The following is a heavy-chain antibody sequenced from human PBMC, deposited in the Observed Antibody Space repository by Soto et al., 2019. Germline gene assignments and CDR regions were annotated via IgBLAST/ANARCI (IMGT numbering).Heavy chain of an antibody. CDR3: AHRAYFDSGKQFDY. CDR2: IYWDGEK. Sequence: QITLKESGPTLVKPTQTLTLTCTFSGFSLSTSGVGVGWIRQPPGKALEWLAIIYWDGEKRYSPSLKTRLTVTKDTSKNQVVLTMTNVDPVDTATYYCAHRAYFDSGKQFDYWGQGTLVSVSS. CDR1: GFSLSTSGVG. J-gene: IGHJ4*02. D-gene: IGHD3-10*01. V-gene: IGHV2-5*02.